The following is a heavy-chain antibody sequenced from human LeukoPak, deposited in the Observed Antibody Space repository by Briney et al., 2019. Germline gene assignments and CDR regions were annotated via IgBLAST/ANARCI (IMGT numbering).Heavy chain of an antibody. J-gene: IGHJ4*02. CDR2: ISADSYNT. V-gene: IGHV3-23*01. CDR1: GFTFSTYG. Sequence: PGGSLRLSCAASGFTFSTYGMSWVRQAPGKGLEWVSAISADSYNTYYADSVKGRFTISRDNSKSTPYLQMSGLRAEDTAIYYCATATPDITAVSGFWGQGTLVTVSS. CDR3: ATATPDITAVSGF. D-gene: IGHD3-10*01.